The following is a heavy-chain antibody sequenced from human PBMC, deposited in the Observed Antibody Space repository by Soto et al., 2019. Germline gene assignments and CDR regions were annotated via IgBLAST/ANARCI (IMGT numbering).Heavy chain of an antibody. CDR3: ARGRLLWFGELYRNWFDP. V-gene: IGHV4-34*01. J-gene: IGHJ5*02. Sequence: QVQLQQWGAGLLKPSETLSLTCAVYGGSFSGYYWSWIRQPPGKGLEWNGEINHSGSTNYNPSLKSRVTISVDTSMTPFSLKRSSVTAADTAVYYCARGRLLWFGELYRNWFDPWGQGTLVTVSS. D-gene: IGHD3-10*01. CDR2: INHSGST. CDR1: GGSFSGYY.